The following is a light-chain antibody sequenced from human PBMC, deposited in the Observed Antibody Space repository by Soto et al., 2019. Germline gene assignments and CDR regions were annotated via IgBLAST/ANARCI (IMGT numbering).Light chain of an antibody. CDR2: AAS. J-gene: IGKJ2*01. CDR1: QAIGND. V-gene: IGKV1-6*01. Sequence: AIQMTQSPSSLSASVGDRVTITCRASQAIGNDLTRYQQKPGKAPNLLIFAASSLQSGVPSRFSGSGSGTDFTLTISSLQPEDFAAYYCLQDYSYPLTFGQGTKLEIK. CDR3: LQDYSYPLT.